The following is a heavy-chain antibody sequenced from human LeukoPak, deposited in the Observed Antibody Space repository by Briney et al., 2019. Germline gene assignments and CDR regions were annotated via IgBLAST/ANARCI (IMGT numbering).Heavy chain of an antibody. CDR1: GYSFTSYW. CDR2: IYPGDSDT. D-gene: IGHD5-12*01. Sequence: GESLKISCKGSGYSFTSYWIGWVRQMPGKGLEWMGIIYPGDSDTRYSPSFQGQVTISADKSTSTAYLQWSSLKASDTAMYYCASTSIYSGHGDYFDYWGQGTLVTVSS. CDR3: ASTSIYSGHGDYFDY. J-gene: IGHJ4*02. V-gene: IGHV5-51*01.